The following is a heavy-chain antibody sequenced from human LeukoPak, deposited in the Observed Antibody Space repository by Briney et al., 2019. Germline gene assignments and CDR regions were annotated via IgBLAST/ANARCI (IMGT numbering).Heavy chain of an antibody. CDR1: GFTFSNYA. Sequence: GGSLRLSCAAYGFTFSNYAMSWVRQAPGKGLEWVSGISGSSDSTYYADSVKGRFTISRDNSKNTLSLQMNSLRVEDTAIYYCGRIIASGVFALDYWGQGTLVTVSS. CDR3: GRIIASGVFALDY. J-gene: IGHJ4*02. V-gene: IGHV3-23*01. CDR2: ISGSSDST. D-gene: IGHD6-13*01.